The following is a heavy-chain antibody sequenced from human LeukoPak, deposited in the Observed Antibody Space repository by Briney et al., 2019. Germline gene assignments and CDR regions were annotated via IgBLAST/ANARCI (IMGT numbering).Heavy chain of an antibody. CDR3: ARDHSSIQPRYFDY. CDR2: ISYDGSNK. CDR1: GFTFSSYA. D-gene: IGHD6-13*01. V-gene: IGHV3-30-3*01. Sequence: PGGSLRLSCAASGFTFSSYAMHWVRQAPGKGLEWVAVISYDGSNKYYADSVKGRFTISRDNSKNTLYLQMNSLRAEDTAVYYCARDHSSIQPRYFDYWGQGTLITVSS. J-gene: IGHJ4*02.